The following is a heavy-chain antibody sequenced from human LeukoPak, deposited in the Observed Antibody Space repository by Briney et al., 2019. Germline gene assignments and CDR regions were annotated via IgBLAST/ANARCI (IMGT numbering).Heavy chain of an antibody. V-gene: IGHV4-39*01. CDR2: IYYSGST. J-gene: IGHJ4*02. CDR3: ARRRSGGNCCAFDY. CDR1: GGSITSSSYY. Sequence: SGTLSLTCTVSGGSITSSSYYWGWIRQPPGKGLEWIGNIYYSGSTSYNPSLKSRVTISIDTSRNQVSLILNSVTAADTAAYYCARRRSGGNCCAFDYWGQGTLVSVSS. D-gene: IGHD2-15*01.